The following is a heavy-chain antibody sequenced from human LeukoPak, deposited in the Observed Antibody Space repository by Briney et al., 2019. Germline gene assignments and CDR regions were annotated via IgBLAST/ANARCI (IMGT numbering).Heavy chain of an antibody. CDR1: TGSISSNDW. CDR2: ISHSGGT. Sequence: SETLSLTCTVSTGSISSNDWWSWVRQPPGKGLEWIGEISHSGGTNYNPSLRSRLTISVDKSKNQFSLRLNSMTAADTAVYYCARVRCSGGSCYSVFDFWGHGTLVTVSS. J-gene: IGHJ4*01. D-gene: IGHD2-15*01. CDR3: ARVRCSGGSCYSVFDF. V-gene: IGHV4-4*02.